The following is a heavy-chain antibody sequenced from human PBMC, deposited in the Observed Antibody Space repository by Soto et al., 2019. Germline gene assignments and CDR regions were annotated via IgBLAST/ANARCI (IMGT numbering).Heavy chain of an antibody. V-gene: IGHV3-48*02. D-gene: IGHD3-16*01. CDR3: ARDYAYAFDI. Sequence: EVQLVESGGGLVQPGGSLRLSCAASGFTFRSYSINWVRQAPGKGLEWVSYISSSSRIISYADSVKGRFIISRDNAKNSLYLEMNSLRDEDTALYYCARDYAYAFDIWGQGTMVTVSS. CDR1: GFTFRSYS. J-gene: IGHJ3*02. CDR2: ISSSSRII.